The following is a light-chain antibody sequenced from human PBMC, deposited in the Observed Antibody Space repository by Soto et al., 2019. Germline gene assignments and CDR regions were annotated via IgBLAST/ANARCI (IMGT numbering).Light chain of an antibody. V-gene: IGLV1-47*02. Sequence: QSVLTQPPSASGTPGQRVTISCSGSSSNLGSNYVYWYQQLPGTAPKLLIYSNNQRPSGVPDRFSGSKSGTSASLAISGLRSEDEADYYCAAWDDSLSGPVYVFGTGTKVTVL. CDR1: SSNLGSNY. CDR2: SNN. CDR3: AAWDDSLSGPVYV. J-gene: IGLJ1*01.